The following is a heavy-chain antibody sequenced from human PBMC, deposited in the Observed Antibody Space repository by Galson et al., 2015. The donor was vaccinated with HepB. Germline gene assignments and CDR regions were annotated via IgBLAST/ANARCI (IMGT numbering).Heavy chain of an antibody. CDR2: ISSSSSYT. CDR1: GFTFSDYY. D-gene: IGHD1-26*01. Sequence: SLRLSCAASGFTFSDYYMSWIRQAPGKGLEWVSYISSSSSYTNYADSVKGRFTISRDNAKNSLYLQMNSLRAEDTAVYYCARVKGGSGSPYWYFDLWGRGTLVTVSS. J-gene: IGHJ2*01. CDR3: ARVKGGSGSPYWYFDL. V-gene: IGHV3-11*06.